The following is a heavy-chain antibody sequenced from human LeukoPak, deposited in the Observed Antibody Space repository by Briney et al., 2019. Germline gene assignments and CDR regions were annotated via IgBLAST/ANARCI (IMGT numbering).Heavy chain of an antibody. V-gene: IGHV4-61*02. CDR1: GGPRSGGSYY. Sequence: SETLSLTCTVSGGPRSGGSYYWSWIRQPAGKGLEWIGRIYASGSTNYNPSLRNRVTISVDTSKNQFSLKLRSVTAADTAVYYCASSQAGDFDYWGQGTLVTVSS. J-gene: IGHJ4*02. CDR3: ASSQAGDFDY. D-gene: IGHD6-13*01. CDR2: IYASGST.